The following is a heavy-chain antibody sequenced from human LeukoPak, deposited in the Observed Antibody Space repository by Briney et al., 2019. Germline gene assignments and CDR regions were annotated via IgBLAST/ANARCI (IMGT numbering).Heavy chain of an antibody. D-gene: IGHD2-15*01. J-gene: IGHJ6*03. V-gene: IGHV4-34*01. CDR2: INHSGST. Sequence: PSETLSLTCAVYGGSFSGYYWSWIRQPPGKGLEWIGEINHSGSTNYNPSLKSRVTISVDTSKNQFSLKLNSVTAADTAVYFCARVPGGYCSGGRCYSVPYYYYYMDVWGKGTTVTVSS. CDR1: GGSFSGYY. CDR3: ARVPGGYCSGGRCYSVPYYYYYMDV.